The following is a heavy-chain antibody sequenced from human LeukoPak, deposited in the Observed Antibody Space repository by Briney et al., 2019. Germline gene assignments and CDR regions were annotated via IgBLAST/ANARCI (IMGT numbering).Heavy chain of an antibody. V-gene: IGHV3-23*01. J-gene: IGHJ3*02. CDR3: ARGGSYLSAFDI. Sequence: GGSLRLSCAAASGFNFRSYGMSWVRQAPGKGLEWVSGISGSGGSTYHADSVKGRFTISRDNSKNTLYLQMNSLRVEDTAVYYCARGGSYLSAFDIWGQGTMVTVSS. CDR1: GFNFRSYG. D-gene: IGHD1-26*01. CDR2: ISGSGGST.